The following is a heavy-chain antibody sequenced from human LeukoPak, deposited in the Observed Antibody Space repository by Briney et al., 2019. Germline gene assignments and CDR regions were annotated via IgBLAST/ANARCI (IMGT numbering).Heavy chain of an antibody. CDR1: GFTFSSYS. Sequence: GGSLRLSCAASGFTFSSYSMNWVRQAPGKGLEWVSSIRSSSSYIYYADSVKGRFAISRDNAKNSLYLQMNSLRAEDTAVYYCAREGYCSSTSCYPLDYWGQGTLVTVSS. J-gene: IGHJ4*02. CDR2: IRSSSSYI. CDR3: AREGYCSSTSCYPLDY. D-gene: IGHD2-2*01. V-gene: IGHV3-21*01.